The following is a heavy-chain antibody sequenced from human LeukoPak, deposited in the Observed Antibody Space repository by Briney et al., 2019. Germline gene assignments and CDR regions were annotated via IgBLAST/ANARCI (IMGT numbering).Heavy chain of an antibody. J-gene: IGHJ5*02. CDR1: GGSISSGSYY. CDR3: ARELYINYGLGWFDP. V-gene: IGHV4-61*02. CDR2: IYTSGST. D-gene: IGHD4-11*01. Sequence: SETLSLTCTVSGGSISSGSYYWSWIRQPAGKGLEWIGRIYTSGSTNYNPSLKSRVTISVDTSKNQFSLKLSSVTAADTAVYYCARELYINYGLGWFDPWGQGTLVTVSS.